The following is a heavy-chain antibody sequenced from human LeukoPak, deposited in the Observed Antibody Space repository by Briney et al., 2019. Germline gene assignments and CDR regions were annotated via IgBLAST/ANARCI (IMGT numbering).Heavy chain of an antibody. CDR2: MNPNSGNT. Sequence: GASVKVSCKASGYTFTSYDINWVRQATGQGLEWMGWMNPNSGNTGYAQKFQGRVTMTRNTSISTAYMELSSLRSEDTAVFYCARGLYYYDSSGYYYYYYYMDVWGKGTTVTVSS. V-gene: IGHV1-8*01. CDR1: GYTFTSYD. J-gene: IGHJ6*03. D-gene: IGHD3-22*01. CDR3: ARGLYYYDSSGYYYYYYYMDV.